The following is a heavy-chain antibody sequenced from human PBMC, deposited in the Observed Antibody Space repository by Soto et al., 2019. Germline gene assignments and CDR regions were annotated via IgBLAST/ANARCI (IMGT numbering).Heavy chain of an antibody. D-gene: IGHD4-17*01. CDR1: GFTVSSYA. V-gene: IGHV3-23*01. J-gene: IGHJ3*02. CDR2: ISGSAGST. Sequence: EVQLLESGGGLLQPGGSLRLSCAASGFTVSSYAMSWVRQAPGKGLEWVSGISGSAGSTYYADSVKGRFTISRDYAKNTRYLKMNSLIAEDTAVYYCAKEGDYWAEGAFDIWGQGTMVTVSS. CDR3: AKEGDYWAEGAFDI.